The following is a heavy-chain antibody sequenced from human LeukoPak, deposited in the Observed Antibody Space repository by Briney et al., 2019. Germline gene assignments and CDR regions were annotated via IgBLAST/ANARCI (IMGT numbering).Heavy chain of an antibody. CDR3: AKDRCSGGNCYDAFDI. D-gene: IGHD2-15*01. CDR2: ISGSGGST. V-gene: IGHV3-23*01. CDR1: GFTFSSYA. J-gene: IGHJ3*02. Sequence: GGSLRLSCAASGFTFSSYAMSWVRQAPGKGLEWVSAISGSGGSTYYADSVKGRFTISRDKSKNTLYLQMNSLRAEDTAVYYCAKDRCSGGNCYDAFDIWGQGTMVTVSS.